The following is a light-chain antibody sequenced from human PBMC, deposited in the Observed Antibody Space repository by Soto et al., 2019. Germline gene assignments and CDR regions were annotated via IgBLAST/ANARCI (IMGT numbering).Light chain of an antibody. Sequence: QPVLTQPPSASASLGASVKLICTLSRGHTTYSVAWHQLQPEKGPRYLLKVNSDGTHSTGAGIPDRFSGSSSGSERYLTISSLQSEDEADYFCQTWDTDIHVFGTGTKLTVL. CDR1: RGHTTYS. V-gene: IGLV4-69*02. CDR2: VNSDGTH. CDR3: QTWDTDIHV. J-gene: IGLJ1*01.